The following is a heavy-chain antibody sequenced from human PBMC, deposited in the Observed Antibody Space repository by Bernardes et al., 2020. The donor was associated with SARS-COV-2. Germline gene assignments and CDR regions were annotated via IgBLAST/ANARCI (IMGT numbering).Heavy chain of an antibody. CDR1: GFSFNNYA. CDR2: ISYEGSKR. CDR3: AKARSLFMLYYDDAFDF. J-gene: IGHJ3*01. Sequence: GGSLRLSCAASGFSFNNYAMHWVRQAPGKGLAWVADISYEGSKRNFADSVKGRITVSRDSAKNMVYLQMTSLRSEDAAVYYCAKARSLFMLYYDDAFDFWGKGTMVIVSS. V-gene: IGHV3-30*18. D-gene: IGHD2-8*01.